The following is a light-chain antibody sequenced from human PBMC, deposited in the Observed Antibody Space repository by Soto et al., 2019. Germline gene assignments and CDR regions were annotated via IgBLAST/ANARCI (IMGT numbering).Light chain of an antibody. CDR2: GAS. J-gene: IGKJ5*01. CDR3: QQYDT. V-gene: IGKV3-20*01. Sequence: ELVLTQSPGTLSLSPGERATLSCRASQSVSSSYLAWYQQKPGQAPRLLIYGASSRATGIPDRFSGSGSGTDFTLTISRREPEDVAVYYCQQYDTFGQGTRLEIK. CDR1: QSVSSSY.